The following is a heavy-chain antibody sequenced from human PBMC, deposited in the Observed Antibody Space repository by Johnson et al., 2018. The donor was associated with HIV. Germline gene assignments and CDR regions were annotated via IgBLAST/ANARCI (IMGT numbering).Heavy chain of an antibody. V-gene: IGHV3-30*02. CDR3: RARIVLEGRVLPDAFDI. CDR1: GFTFSNFA. J-gene: IGHJ3*02. CDR2: IRYDGSNK. D-gene: IGHD3-22*01. Sequence: QMQLVESGGGLVQPGGSLRLSCAASGFTFSNFAMNWVRQAPGKGLEWVAFIRYDGSNKYYSDSVKGRFTISRDNSKNTLYLQMNSLRPEDTAVYYCRARIVLEGRVLPDAFDIWGQGTMVTVSS.